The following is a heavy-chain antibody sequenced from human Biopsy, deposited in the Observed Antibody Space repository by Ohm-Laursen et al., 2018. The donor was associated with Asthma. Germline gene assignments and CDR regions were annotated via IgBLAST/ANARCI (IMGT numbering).Heavy chain of an antibody. D-gene: IGHD5-24*01. CDR2: LYYSGST. V-gene: IGHV4-31*11. CDR1: GGSISSGGYY. Sequence: TLSLTCAVSGGSISSGGYYWSWIRQHPGKGLEWIGYLYYSGSTYYNPSLKSRVTISVDTSKNQFSLKLSSVTAADTAVYYCARGPPVDREDWGQGTLVTVSS. J-gene: IGHJ4*02. CDR3: ARGPPVDRED.